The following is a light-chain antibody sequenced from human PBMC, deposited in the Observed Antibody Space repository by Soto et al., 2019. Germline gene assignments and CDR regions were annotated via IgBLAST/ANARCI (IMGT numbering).Light chain of an antibody. J-gene: IGLJ1*01. Sequence: ALTQPASVSGSPGQSITISCTGTSSDVGAYNYVSWYQQQSGKAPKLMIHEVSNRPSGVSNRFSGSKSGNTASLTISGLQAEDEADYYCSSYTTSRAYVFGIGTKVTVL. CDR1: SSDVGAYNY. CDR3: SSYTTSRAYV. V-gene: IGLV2-14*01. CDR2: EVS.